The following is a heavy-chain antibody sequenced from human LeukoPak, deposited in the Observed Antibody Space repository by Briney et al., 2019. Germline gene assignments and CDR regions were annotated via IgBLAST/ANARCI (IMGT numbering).Heavy chain of an antibody. V-gene: IGHV3-21*01. CDR3: AKEASRGYSFPYTPIEKPYSFDY. CDR2: ISSSSSYI. CDR1: GFTFSSYS. D-gene: IGHD5-18*01. Sequence: GGSLRLSCAASGFTFSSYSMNWVRQAPGKGLEWVSSISSSSSYIYYADSVKGRFTISRDNARKSLYLQMNSLRAEDTAVYYCAKEASRGYSFPYTPIEKPYSFDYWGQGTLVTVSS. J-gene: IGHJ4*02.